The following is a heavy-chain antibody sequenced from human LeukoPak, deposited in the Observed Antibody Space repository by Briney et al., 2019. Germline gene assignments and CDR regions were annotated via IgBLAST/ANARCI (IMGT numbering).Heavy chain of an antibody. CDR3: VKDRAGGRVAFVI. V-gene: IGHV3-64D*08. J-gene: IGHJ3*02. D-gene: IGHD3-16*01. CDR2: ISSNGRST. Sequence: GGSLRLSCSASGFTFSSYAMHWVRQAPGKGLEYVSAISSNGRSTYYADSVKGRFTISGDNSQNTLYLQMSSLRAEDTAVYYCVKDRAGGRVAFVIWGQGTMVTVSS. CDR1: GFTFSSYA.